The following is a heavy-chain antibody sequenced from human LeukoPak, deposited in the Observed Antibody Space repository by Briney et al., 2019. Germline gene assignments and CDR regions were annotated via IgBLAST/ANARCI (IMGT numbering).Heavy chain of an antibody. CDR1: GFTVSSNY. J-gene: IGHJ4*02. D-gene: IGHD2-21*01. CDR2: IYSGGST. V-gene: IGHV3-66*02. CDR3: ARAPHIWSKEDY. Sequence: GGSLRLSCAASGFTVSSNYMSWVRQAPGKGLEWVSVIYSGGSTYYADSVKGRFTISRDNSKNTLYLQMNSLRAEDTAVYYCARAPHIWSKEDYWGQGTLVTVSS.